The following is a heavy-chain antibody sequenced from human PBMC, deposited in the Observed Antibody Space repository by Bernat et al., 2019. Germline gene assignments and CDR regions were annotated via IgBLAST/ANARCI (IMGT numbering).Heavy chain of an antibody. CDR3: ARELNYGDYSCIGY. Sequence: EVQLVESGGGLVQPGGSLRLSCVASGFTFSSYWMSWVRQAPGKGLEWVANIKQDGSEKYYVDSVKGRFTISRDNAKNSLYLQMNSLRAEDTAVYYCARELNYGDYSCIGYWGQGTLVTVSS. D-gene: IGHD4-17*01. J-gene: IGHJ4*02. V-gene: IGHV3-7*03. CDR2: IKQDGSEK. CDR1: GFTFSSYW.